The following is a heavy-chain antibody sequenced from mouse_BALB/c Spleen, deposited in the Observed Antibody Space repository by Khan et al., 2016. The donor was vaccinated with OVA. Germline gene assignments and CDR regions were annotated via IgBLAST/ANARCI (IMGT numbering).Heavy chain of an antibody. CDR1: GYSITSEYA. CDR2: INYSGST. V-gene: IGHV3-2*02. J-gene: IGHJ3*01. CDR3: TRKDYYDYDPFPY. Sequence: VQLKESGPGLVKPSQSLSLTCTVTGYSITSEYAWNWIRQFPGNKLEWMGYINYSGSTRINPSLKSRTSITRDTSKNQFFLQLNSVTTEDTATYYCTRKDYYDYDPFPYWGQGTLVTVSA. D-gene: IGHD2-4*01.